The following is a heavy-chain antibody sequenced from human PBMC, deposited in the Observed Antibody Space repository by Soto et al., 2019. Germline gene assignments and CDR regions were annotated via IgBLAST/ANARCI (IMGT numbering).Heavy chain of an antibody. Sequence: GASVKVSCKASGYTFTSYAMHWVRQAPGQRLEWMGGIISIFGTADYAQKFQGRVTITADESTSTAYMELSSLRSEDTAVYYCASHSGSSPEGRYYYGMDVWGQGTTVTVSS. D-gene: IGHD1-26*01. V-gene: IGHV1-69*13. J-gene: IGHJ6*02. CDR3: ASHSGSSPEGRYYYGMDV. CDR2: IISIFGTA. CDR1: GYTFTSYA.